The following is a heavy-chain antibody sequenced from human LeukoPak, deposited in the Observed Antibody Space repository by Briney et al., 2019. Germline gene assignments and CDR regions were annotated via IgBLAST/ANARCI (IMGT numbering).Heavy chain of an antibody. J-gene: IGHJ6*02. CDR3: AKASLYCTNGVCYTNYYYGMDV. V-gene: IGHV3-23*01. D-gene: IGHD2-8*01. CDR1: GFTFSTYW. CDR2: ISGSGGST. Sequence: GGSLRLSCAASGFTFSTYWMSWVRQAPGKGLEWVSAISGSGGSTYYADSVKGRFTISRDNSKNTLYLQMNSLRAEDTAVYYCAKASLYCTNGVCYTNYYYGMDVWGQGTTVTVSS.